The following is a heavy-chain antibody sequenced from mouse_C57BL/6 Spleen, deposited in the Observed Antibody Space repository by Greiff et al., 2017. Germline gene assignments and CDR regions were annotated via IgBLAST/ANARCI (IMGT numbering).Heavy chain of an antibody. CDR3: TTPIYYDYDVNAMDD. CDR1: GYTFTSSW. CDR2: IYPGNSDP. V-gene: IGHV1-5*01. J-gene: IGHJ4*01. D-gene: IGHD2-4*01. Sequence: VQLQQSGPVLARPGASVKMSCKTSGYTFTSSWMHWVKQRPGQGLEWIGAIYPGNSDPSYNQKFTGKAKLTAVTSATIAYMELSSLTNEDSAVYYCTTPIYYDYDVNAMDDWGQGNSVTVSS.